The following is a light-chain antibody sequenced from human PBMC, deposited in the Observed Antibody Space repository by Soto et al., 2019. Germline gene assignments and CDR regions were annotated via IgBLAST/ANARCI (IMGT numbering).Light chain of an antibody. Sequence: DIQMTQSPSTLSASVGDRVTITCRASQSIDSWLAWYQHKPGKAPKLLIFKASSLESGVPSRFSGSGSGTEFTLTISSLQPDDFATYYCQQYNSYSPWTFGQGTKVEIK. CDR2: KAS. CDR1: QSIDSW. V-gene: IGKV1-5*03. J-gene: IGKJ1*01. CDR3: QQYNSYSPWT.